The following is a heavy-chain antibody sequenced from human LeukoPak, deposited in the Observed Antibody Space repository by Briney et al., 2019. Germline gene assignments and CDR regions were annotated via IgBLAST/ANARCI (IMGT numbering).Heavy chain of an antibody. Sequence: ASVKVSCKTSGYTFSNHGISWVRQAPGQGLEWMGWVSGYNGNTNYVKKFRGRVTMTTDTSTSTAYMELRSLSSDDTALYYCARDLSLGRHDDGEPFDYWGQGTLVTVSS. D-gene: IGHD4-17*01. CDR3: ARDLSLGRHDDGEPFDY. V-gene: IGHV1-18*01. CDR1: GYTFSNHG. J-gene: IGHJ4*02. CDR2: VSGYNGNT.